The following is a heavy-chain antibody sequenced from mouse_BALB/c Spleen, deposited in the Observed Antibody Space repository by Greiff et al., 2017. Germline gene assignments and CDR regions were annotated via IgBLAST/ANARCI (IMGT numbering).Heavy chain of an antibody. CDR3: ASYYSHYYAMDY. Sequence: VQLKESGPGLVKPSQSLSLTCTVTGYSITSDYAWNWIRQFPGNKLEWMGYISYSGSTSYNPSLKSRISITRDTSKNQFFLQLNSVTTEDTATYYCASYYSHYYAMDYWGQGTSVTVSS. D-gene: IGHD1-1*01. J-gene: IGHJ4*01. V-gene: IGHV3-2*02. CDR1: GYSITSDYA. CDR2: ISYSGST.